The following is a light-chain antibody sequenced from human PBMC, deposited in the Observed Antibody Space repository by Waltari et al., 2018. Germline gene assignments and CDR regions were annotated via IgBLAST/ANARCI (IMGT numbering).Light chain of an antibody. V-gene: IGLV3-21*04. CDR1: TIGSKS. J-gene: IGLJ1*01. Sequence: SYVLTQPPSVSVAPGTTARITRGGNTIGSKSVHWYQQKPGQAPVLVIYYDSDRPSGIPERFSGSNSGNTATLTISRVEAGDEADYYCQVWDSSSDHPVFGTGTKVTVL. CDR3: QVWDSSSDHPV. CDR2: YDS.